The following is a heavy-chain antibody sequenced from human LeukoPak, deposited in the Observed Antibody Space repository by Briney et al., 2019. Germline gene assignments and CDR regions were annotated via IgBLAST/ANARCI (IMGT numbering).Heavy chain of an antibody. V-gene: IGHV4-4*07. CDR1: GGSISNYY. D-gene: IGHD6-19*01. Sequence: SETLSLTCTVLGGSISNYYWSWIRQPAGKGLEWIGRINTSGSTNYNPSLKSRVTMSADTSKNQFSLQLSSVTATDTAVYYCARGRAVAEYWGQGTLVTVSS. CDR2: INTSGST. J-gene: IGHJ4*02. CDR3: ARGRAVAEY.